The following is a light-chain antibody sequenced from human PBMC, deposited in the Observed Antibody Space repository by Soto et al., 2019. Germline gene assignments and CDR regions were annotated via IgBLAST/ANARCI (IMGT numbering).Light chain of an antibody. CDR2: GAS. J-gene: IGKJ1*01. CDR3: QQYNNWPWT. CDR1: QSVSSN. V-gene: IGKV3-15*01. Sequence: EIVMTESPAPLSVSPGERATLSCRASQSVSSNLAWYQQKPGQAPRLLIYGASTRATGIPARFSGSGSGTDFTLTISSLQSEDFAVYYCQQYNNWPWTFGQGTKVDIK.